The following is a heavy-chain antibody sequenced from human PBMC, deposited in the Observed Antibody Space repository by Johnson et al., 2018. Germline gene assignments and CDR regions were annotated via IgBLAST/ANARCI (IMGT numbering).Heavy chain of an antibody. D-gene: IGHD2-15*01. J-gene: IGHJ3*02. Sequence: VQLVQSGGGLIEPGGSLRLSCVASGFIFSNAWMNWVRKAPGKGLEWVGRIKSKTDGGTTDYAAPVKGRFTFSRDDSKNTLFLQMNSLKIEDTAVYYCTSDVAVADKRDDAFDMWGQGTRVTVSS. CDR2: IKSKTDGGTT. CDR1: GFIFSNAW. V-gene: IGHV3-15*07. CDR3: TSDVAVADKRDDAFDM.